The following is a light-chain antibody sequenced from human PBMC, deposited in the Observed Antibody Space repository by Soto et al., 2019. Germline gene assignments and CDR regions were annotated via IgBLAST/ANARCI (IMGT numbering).Light chain of an antibody. V-gene: IGKV3-20*01. CDR1: QSVGSS. CDR2: GAS. Sequence: EIVLTHSPGTLSFSPLERATLSCRSSQSVGSSLAWYQQKLGQAPRLLIYGASNRATGIPDRFSGSGSGTDFTLTISRLEPEDFAVYYCQQYGSSGKFGQGTKVDIK. J-gene: IGKJ1*01. CDR3: QQYGSSGK.